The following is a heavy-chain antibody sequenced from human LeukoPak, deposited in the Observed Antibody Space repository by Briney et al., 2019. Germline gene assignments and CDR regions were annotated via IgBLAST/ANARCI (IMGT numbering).Heavy chain of an antibody. CDR1: GFTFSIYD. D-gene: IGHD3-3*01. V-gene: IGHV3-23*01. CDR2: ISGSGGST. CDR3: ATDAYDPEG. Sequence: GGSLRLSCAASGFTFSIYDMSWVRQAPGKGLEWVSVISGSGGSTYYADSVKGRFTISRDNSKNTLYLQMNSLRAEDTAVYYCATDAYDPEGWGQGTLVTVSS. J-gene: IGHJ4*02.